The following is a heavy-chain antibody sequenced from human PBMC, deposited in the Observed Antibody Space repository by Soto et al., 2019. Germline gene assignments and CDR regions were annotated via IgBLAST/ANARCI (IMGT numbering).Heavy chain of an antibody. J-gene: IGHJ4*02. Sequence: SETLSLTCTVSGGSVRSSSYSWGWIRQPPGKGLEWIGSISYSGSTYYNPSLKSRITISVDTSKNQFSLKLSSVTAADTAVYYCARVRSSSWSPFDYGGQGTLVTVSS. D-gene: IGHD6-13*01. CDR1: GGSVRSSSYS. CDR3: ARVRSSSWSPFDY. V-gene: IGHV4-39*07. CDR2: ISYSGST.